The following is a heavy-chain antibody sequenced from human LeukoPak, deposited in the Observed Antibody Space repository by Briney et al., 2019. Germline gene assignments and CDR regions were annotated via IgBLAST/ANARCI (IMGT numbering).Heavy chain of an antibody. V-gene: IGHV3-48*03. J-gene: IGHJ6*04. CDR1: GFTSSSYE. CDR3: ARRASVVVPARYGMDV. Sequence: GGSLRLSCAASGFTSSSYEMNWVRQAPGKGLEWFSYISSSGSTIYYADSVKGRFTISRDNAKNSLYLQMNSLRAEDTAVYYCARRASVVVPARYGMDVWGKGTTVTVSS. CDR2: ISSSGSTI. D-gene: IGHD2-2*01.